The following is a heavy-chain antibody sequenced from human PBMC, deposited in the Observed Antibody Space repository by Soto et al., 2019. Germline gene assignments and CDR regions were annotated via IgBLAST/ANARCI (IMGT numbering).Heavy chain of an antibody. D-gene: IGHD3-10*01. CDR3: ARVFGFGGMDV. V-gene: IGHV4-31*03. J-gene: IGHJ6*02. CDR1: GGSISSGGYY. Sequence: QLQLQESGPGLVKPSQTLSLTCTVSGGSISSGGYYWSWIRQHPGKGLEWIRYIYYSGSTYYKPSLKSRVTISVDTSKNQFSLKLSSVTAADTAVYYCARVFGFGGMDVWGQGTTVTVSS. CDR2: IYYSGST.